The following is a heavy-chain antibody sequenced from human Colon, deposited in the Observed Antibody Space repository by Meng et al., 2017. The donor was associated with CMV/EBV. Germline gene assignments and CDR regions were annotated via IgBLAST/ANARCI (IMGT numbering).Heavy chain of an antibody. D-gene: IGHD6-13*01. CDR1: GGSISSINW. V-gene: IGHV4-4*02. CDR2: IYHSGST. Sequence: QVQLQESGPGLVKPSXXXXXTXAVSGGSISSINWWTWVRQPPGKGLEWIGEIYHSGSTNYNPSLKSRVTISVDKSKNQFSLKLSSVTAADTAVYYCARVAAAGNEWFDPWGQGTLVTVTS. J-gene: IGHJ5*02. CDR3: ARVAAAGNEWFDP.